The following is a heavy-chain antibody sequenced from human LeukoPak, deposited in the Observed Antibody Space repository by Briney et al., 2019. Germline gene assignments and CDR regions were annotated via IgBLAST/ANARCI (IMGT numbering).Heavy chain of an antibody. D-gene: IGHD1-26*01. Sequence: ASVKVSCKASGYTFTSYDVNWVRQATGQGLEWMGWMNPNSGNTGYAQKFQGRVTMTRNTSISTAYMELSSLRSDDTAVYYCASRTVNSGSSLPFDYWGQGTLVTVSS. V-gene: IGHV1-8*01. CDR2: MNPNSGNT. J-gene: IGHJ4*02. CDR3: ASRTVNSGSSLPFDY. CDR1: GYTFTSYD.